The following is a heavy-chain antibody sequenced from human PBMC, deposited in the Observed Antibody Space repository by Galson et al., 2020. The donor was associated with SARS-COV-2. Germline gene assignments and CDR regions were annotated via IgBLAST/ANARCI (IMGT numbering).Heavy chain of an antibody. CDR3: ARAGYSSNWYGDNWFDS. V-gene: IGHV1-69*13. CDR2: IIPLVGTP. D-gene: IGHD6-13*01. J-gene: IGHJ5*01. CDR1: GGTLGSYA. Sequence: SVQVSCQATGGTLGSYAITWVRQAPGQGLAWMGGIIPLVGTPIYAQSFQGRVTITADESTTTAYMELHNLRSEDTAIYYCARAGYSSNWYGDNWFDSWGQGILVTVSS.